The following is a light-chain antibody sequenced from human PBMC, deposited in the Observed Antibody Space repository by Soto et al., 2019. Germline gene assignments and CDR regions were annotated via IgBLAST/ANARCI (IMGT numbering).Light chain of an antibody. J-gene: IGKJ1*01. Sequence: EILMTPSPSTLSASVGDRVTITCRASQFISSWLAWYQQKPGKAPRLLIYDTSTLASGVPSRFSGSGSGTEVTLTISSLQPDDFATYYCQQYDTHSWTFGQGTRVEIK. V-gene: IGKV1-5*01. CDR3: QQYDTHSWT. CDR2: DTS. CDR1: QFISSW.